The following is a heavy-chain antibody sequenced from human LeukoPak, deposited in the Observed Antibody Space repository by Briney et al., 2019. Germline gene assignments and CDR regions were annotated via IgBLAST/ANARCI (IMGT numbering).Heavy chain of an antibody. CDR3: ARASRYSVGATAAPAGFDP. CDR1: GGSISSSSYY. CDR2: IYYSGST. V-gene: IGHV4-39*07. J-gene: IGHJ5*02. D-gene: IGHD1-26*01. Sequence: PSETLSLTCTVSGGSISSSSYYWGWIRQPPGKGLEWIGSIYYSGSTYYNPSLKSRVTISVDTSKNQFSLKLSSVTAADTAVYYCARASRYSVGATAAPAGFDPWGQGTLVTVSS.